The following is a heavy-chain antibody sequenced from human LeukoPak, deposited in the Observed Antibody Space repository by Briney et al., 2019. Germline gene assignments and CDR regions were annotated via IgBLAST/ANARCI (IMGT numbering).Heavy chain of an antibody. CDR2: IYYSGST. V-gene: IGHV4-59*08. D-gene: IGHD3-3*01. CDR1: GASISRYH. J-gene: IGHJ5*02. Sequence: SETLSLTCTVSGASISRYHWSWIRQPPGKGLEWIGYIYYSGSTNYSPSLKSRVTISVDTSKNQFSLKLSSVTAADTAVYYCARLGYDFWSGFEGSVNWFDPWGQGTLVTVSS. CDR3: ARLGYDFWSGFEGSVNWFDP.